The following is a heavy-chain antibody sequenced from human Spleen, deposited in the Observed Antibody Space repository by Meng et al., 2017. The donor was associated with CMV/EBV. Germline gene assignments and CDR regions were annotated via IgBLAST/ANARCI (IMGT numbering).Heavy chain of an antibody. J-gene: IGHJ4*02. Sequence: SCPTLVKPTQTLTLTCTFSGYSLSTSEVGAGWVRQPPGKALEWLALIYWTDDKRYSPSLKSRLTITRDTSRNQVVLTMTNMDPVDTATYYCTHEVRWRQLAYWGQGTLVTVSS. V-gene: IGHV2-5*01. D-gene: IGHD5-24*01. CDR2: IYWTDDK. CDR3: THEVRWRQLAY. CDR1: GYSLSTSEVG.